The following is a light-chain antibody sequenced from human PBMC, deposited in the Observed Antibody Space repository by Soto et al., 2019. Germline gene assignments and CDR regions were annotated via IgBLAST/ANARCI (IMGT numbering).Light chain of an antibody. J-gene: IGKJ5*01. CDR1: QSISTW. CDR3: QQLKSNLIT. Sequence: DIQMTQSPSTLSASVGDRVTITCRASQSISTWLAWYQQKPGKAPNLLIYAASTLQSGVPSRFSGSGSGTEFTLTISSLQPEDFATYYCQQLKSNLITFGQGTRLEIK. V-gene: IGKV1-5*01. CDR2: AAS.